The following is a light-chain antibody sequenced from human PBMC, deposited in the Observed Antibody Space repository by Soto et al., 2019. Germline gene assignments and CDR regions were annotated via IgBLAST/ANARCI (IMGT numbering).Light chain of an antibody. V-gene: IGKV1-39*01. Sequence: DIQMTQSPSSLSASVGDRVTITCRAGQSITSYFNWYQQKPGKAPKLLIYSASTLQSGVPSRFSGSGSGTDFTLTISSLQPEDFATYYCQQSDSTPITFGQGTRLEIK. J-gene: IGKJ5*01. CDR3: QQSDSTPIT. CDR1: QSITSY. CDR2: SAS.